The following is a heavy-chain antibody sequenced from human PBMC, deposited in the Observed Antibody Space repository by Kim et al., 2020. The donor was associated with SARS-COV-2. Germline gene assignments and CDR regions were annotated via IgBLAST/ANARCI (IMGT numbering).Heavy chain of an antibody. Sequence: PETLSLTCGVSGGSISSSYWWSWVRQPPGQGLEWIGEIYHSGITNYNLNPSLKSRVTISIDKSKNQFSLQLSSVTAADTAVYYCTKIVTGTGSAYFDYWGQGTLVIVSS. CDR3: TKIVTGTGSAYFDY. V-gene: IGHV4-4*03. J-gene: IGHJ4*02. D-gene: IGHD6-19*01. CDR1: GGSISSSYW. CDR2: IYHSGIT.